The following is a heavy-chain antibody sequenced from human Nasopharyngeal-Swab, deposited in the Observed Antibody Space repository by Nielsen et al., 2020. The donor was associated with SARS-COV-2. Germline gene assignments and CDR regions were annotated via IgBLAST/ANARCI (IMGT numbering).Heavy chain of an antibody. J-gene: IGHJ3*01. V-gene: IGHV3-53*01. CDR2: VYSGGST. D-gene: IGHD3-3*01. CDR1: GIFVSGNY. CDR3: ASPVFGVVSDAFDL. Sequence: GGSLRLSCAASGIFVSGNYMNWVRQAPGMGLEWGSVVYSGGSTFYADSVKGRFTISRDNSKNTLYLQMNNLRPEDTAMYYCASPVFGVVSDAFDLWGQGTMVTVSS.